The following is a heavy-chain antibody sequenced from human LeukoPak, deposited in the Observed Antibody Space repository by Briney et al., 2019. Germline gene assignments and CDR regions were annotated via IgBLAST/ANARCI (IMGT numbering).Heavy chain of an antibody. D-gene: IGHD3-3*01. J-gene: IGHJ4*02. Sequence: GGSLRLPCAASGFTVSSNYMSWARQAPGKGLVWVSRINSDGSSTSYADSVKGRFTISRDNAKNTLYLQMNSLRAEDTAVYYCASFGVVLYWGQGTLVTVSS. CDR3: ASFGVVLY. CDR2: INSDGSST. CDR1: GFTVSSNY. V-gene: IGHV3-74*01.